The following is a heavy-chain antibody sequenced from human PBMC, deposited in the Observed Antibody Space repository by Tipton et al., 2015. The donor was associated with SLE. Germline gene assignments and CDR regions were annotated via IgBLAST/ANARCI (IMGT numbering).Heavy chain of an antibody. V-gene: IGHV4-59*08. CDR2: IYYSGST. Sequence: TLSLTCTVSGGSISSYYWSWIRQPPGKGLEWIGYIYYSGSTNYNPSLKSRVTISVDTSKNQFSLKLSSVTAADTAVYYCARHRYSSGQLGYWAQGTLVTVST. CDR3: ARHRYSSGQLGY. D-gene: IGHD6-19*01. J-gene: IGHJ4*02. CDR1: GGSISSYY.